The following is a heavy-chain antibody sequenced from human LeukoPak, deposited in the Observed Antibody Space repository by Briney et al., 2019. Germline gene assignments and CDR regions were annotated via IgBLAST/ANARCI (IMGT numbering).Heavy chain of an antibody. Sequence: GGSLRLSCAASGFTFSNYWMSWVRQAPGKGLEWVANIKQDGSEKYYMDSAKGRFTISRDNAKDSLYLQMNSLRAEDTAVYYCARYSGSYEVNYYYYYGMDVWGQGTTVTVSS. CDR3: ARYSGSYEVNYYYYYGMDV. J-gene: IGHJ6*02. CDR2: IKQDGSEK. CDR1: GFTFSNYW. D-gene: IGHD1-26*01. V-gene: IGHV3-7*03.